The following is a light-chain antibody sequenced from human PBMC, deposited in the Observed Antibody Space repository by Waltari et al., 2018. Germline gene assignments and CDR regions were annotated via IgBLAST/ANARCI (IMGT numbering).Light chain of an antibody. CDR1: PSVGSSY. CDR3: QQYGL. Sequence: EIVLTESPATLSVSPGERVTLSCEASPSVGSSYLAWYQPKPGQAPRLLIYGASRRATGIPDRFSGSGSGTDFTLTISRLEPEDFAVYYCQQYGLFGQGTKLEIK. J-gene: IGKJ2*01. CDR2: GAS. V-gene: IGKV3-20*01.